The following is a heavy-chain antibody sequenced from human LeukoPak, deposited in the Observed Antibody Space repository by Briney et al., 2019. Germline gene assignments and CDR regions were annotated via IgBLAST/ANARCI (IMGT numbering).Heavy chain of an antibody. Sequence: SETLSLTCTVSGGSMSSYYWSWIRQPAGKGLQWTGRIYTSGSTNYNPSLKSRVTMSIDTSKDQLSLNLTSVTAADTAVYYCASQGGPWGQGTLVTVSS. CDR3: ASQGGP. V-gene: IGHV4-4*07. CDR1: GGSMSSYY. CDR2: IYTSGST. J-gene: IGHJ5*02. D-gene: IGHD2-15*01.